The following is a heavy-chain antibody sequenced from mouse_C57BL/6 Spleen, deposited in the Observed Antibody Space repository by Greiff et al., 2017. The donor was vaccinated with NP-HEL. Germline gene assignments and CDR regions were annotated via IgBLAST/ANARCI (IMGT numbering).Heavy chain of an antibody. Sequence: QVQLQQPGAELVKPGASVKMSCKASGYTFTSYWITWVKQRPGQGLEWIGDIYPGSGSTNYNEKFKSKATLTVDTSSSTAYMQLSSLTSEDSAVYYCARWGGGYDDEWYFDVWGTGTTVTVSS. CDR1: GYTFTSYW. D-gene: IGHD2-14*01. CDR2: IYPGSGST. J-gene: IGHJ1*03. V-gene: IGHV1-55*01. CDR3: ARWGGGYDDEWYFDV.